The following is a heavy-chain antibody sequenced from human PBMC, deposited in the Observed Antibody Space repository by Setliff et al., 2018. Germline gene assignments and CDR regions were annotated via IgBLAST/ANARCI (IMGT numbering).Heavy chain of an antibody. D-gene: IGHD1-1*01. Sequence: PSETLSLTCAVSGGSISNDYWWSWVRQPPERELEWIGEINQSGTTNYNPPLKGRATISVDNSKNQFSLNLNSVTVADTAVYFCARGVRTGHLDSWGQGTLVTVPQ. CDR3: ARGVRTGHLDS. CDR1: GGSISNDYW. CDR2: INQSGTT. V-gene: IGHV4-4*02. J-gene: IGHJ4*02.